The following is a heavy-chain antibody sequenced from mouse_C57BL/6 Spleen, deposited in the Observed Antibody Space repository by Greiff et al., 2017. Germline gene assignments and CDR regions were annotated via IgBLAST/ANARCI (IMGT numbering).Heavy chain of an antibody. CDR1: GYAFSSSY. V-gene: IGHV1-82*01. Sequence: VKLMESGPELVKPGASVSISCTASGYAFSSSYMYWVKQRPGQGLVWIGRIYPGDGDTNYNEKFKGKATLTADTSSSTAYMQLSSLTSEDTAVYFCARYSAGVARFAYGDRGNGITVTA. D-gene: IGHD1-1*01. CDR2: IYPGDGDT. J-gene: IGHJ2*03. CDR3: ARYSAGVARFAY.